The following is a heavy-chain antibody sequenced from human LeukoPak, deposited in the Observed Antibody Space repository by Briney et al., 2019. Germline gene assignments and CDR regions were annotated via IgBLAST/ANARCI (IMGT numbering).Heavy chain of an antibody. CDR2: IDTAGDT. CDR1: GFTFSSHD. D-gene: IGHD1-26*01. V-gene: IGHV3-13*01. CDR3: ARVSSGGGQSTYFDY. Sequence: GGSLRLSCVASGFTFSSHDMHWVRQATGKGLEWVSAIDTAGDTYYPDSVKGRFTISRENAKNSLYLQLNSLRAGDTAAYYCARVSSGGGQSTYFDYWGRGTLVTVSS. J-gene: IGHJ4*02.